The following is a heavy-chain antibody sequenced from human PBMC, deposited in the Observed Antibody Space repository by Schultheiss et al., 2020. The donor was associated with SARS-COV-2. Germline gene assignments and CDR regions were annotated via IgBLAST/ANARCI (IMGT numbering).Heavy chain of an antibody. D-gene: IGHD3-22*01. CDR2: INPNSGGT. Sequence: ASVKVSCKASGYTFTDYYMHWVRQAPGQGLEWMGWINPNSGGTNYPQKFQGRVTMTRDTSISTAYMELSRLRSDDTAVYYCARVSVYYDSSGYYDYWGQGTLVTVSS. J-gene: IGHJ4*02. CDR3: ARVSVYYDSSGYYDY. CDR1: GYTFTDYY. V-gene: IGHV1-2*02.